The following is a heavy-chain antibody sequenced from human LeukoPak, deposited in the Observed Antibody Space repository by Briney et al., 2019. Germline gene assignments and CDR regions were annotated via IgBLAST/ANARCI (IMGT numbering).Heavy chain of an antibody. CDR3: ARAPSGSYYTTPDY. CDR1: GFTFSSYW. V-gene: IGHV3-7*03. Sequence: GGSLRLSCAASGFTFSSYWMSWVRQAPGKGLEWVANIKQDGSEKYYVDSVKGRFTISRDNAKNSLYLQMNSLRAEDTALYYCARAPSGSYYTTPDYWGQGTLVTVSS. J-gene: IGHJ4*02. D-gene: IGHD1-26*01. CDR2: IKQDGSEK.